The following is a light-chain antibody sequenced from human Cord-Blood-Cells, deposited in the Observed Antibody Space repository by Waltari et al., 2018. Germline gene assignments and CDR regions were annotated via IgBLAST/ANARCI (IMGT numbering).Light chain of an antibody. V-gene: IGKV3-20*01. CDR3: QQYGSSPET. Sequence: EIVLTQSPGTLSLSPGERATLSCRASQSVSSSYLAWYQQKPGQAPRLLIYGASSRATGIPDRFSGSGSGTDVTLTISRLEPEDFAVYDCQQYGSSPETFGQGTKLEIK. CDR1: QSVSSSY. J-gene: IGKJ2*01. CDR2: GAS.